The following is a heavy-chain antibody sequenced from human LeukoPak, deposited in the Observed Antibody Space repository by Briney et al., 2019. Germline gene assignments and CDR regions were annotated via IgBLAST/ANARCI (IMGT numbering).Heavy chain of an antibody. CDR2: ISSSGSTI. D-gene: IGHD3-22*01. Sequence: PGGSLRLSCAASGFTFSDYYMSWIRQAPGKGLEWVSYISSSGSTIYYADSVKGRFTISRDNAKNSLYLQMNSLRAEDTAVYYCASGYYYDSCGYSGFDYWGQGTLVTVSS. V-gene: IGHV3-11*01. J-gene: IGHJ4*02. CDR1: GFTFSDYY. CDR3: ASGYYYDSCGYSGFDY.